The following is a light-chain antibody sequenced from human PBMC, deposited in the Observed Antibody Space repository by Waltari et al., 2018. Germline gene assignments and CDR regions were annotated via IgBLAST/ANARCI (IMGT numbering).Light chain of an antibody. V-gene: IGLV1-51*01. Sequence: QSVLTQPPSVSAAPGQKVTISCSGTNSNIGGNYVSWYQQLPGTAPKLVIYDTNNRSSGISARCSAAKSGASATLGITGLQTGDEADYYCGTWDSSLSAVVFGGGTKLTVL. CDR3: GTWDSSLSAVV. CDR2: DTN. CDR1: NSNIGGNY. J-gene: IGLJ2*01.